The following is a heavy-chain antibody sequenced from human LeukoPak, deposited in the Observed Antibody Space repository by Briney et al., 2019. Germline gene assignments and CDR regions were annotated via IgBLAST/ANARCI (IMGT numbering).Heavy chain of an antibody. J-gene: IGHJ3*02. CDR1: GFTFSSYG. D-gene: IGHD3-16*02. CDR2: IRYDGSNK. CDR3: TRLSDTEGGSASYRASDI. Sequence: GGSLRLSCAASGFTFSSYGMHWVRQAPGKGLEWVAFIRYDGSNKYYADSVKGRFTISRDNSKNTLYLQMNSLRAEDTAVYYCTRLSDTEGGSASYRASDIWGQGTMVTVSS. V-gene: IGHV3-30*02.